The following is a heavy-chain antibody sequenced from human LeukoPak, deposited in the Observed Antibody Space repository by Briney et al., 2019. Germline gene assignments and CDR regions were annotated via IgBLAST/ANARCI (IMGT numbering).Heavy chain of an antibody. J-gene: IGHJ4*02. CDR3: ARFDPIQLWIKGIDY. D-gene: IGHD5-18*01. CDR2: IYHSGST. CDR1: GGSISSGGYS. V-gene: IGHV4-30-2*01. Sequence: PSETLSLTCAVSGGSISSGGYSWSWIRQPPGKGLEWIGYIYHSGSTYYNPSLKSRVTISVDRSKNQFSLKLSSVTAADTAVYYCARFDPIQLWIKGIDYWGQGTLVTVSS.